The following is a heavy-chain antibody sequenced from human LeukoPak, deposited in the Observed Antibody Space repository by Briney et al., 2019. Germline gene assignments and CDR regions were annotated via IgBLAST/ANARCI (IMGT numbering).Heavy chain of an antibody. CDR1: GGSIRSSYYY. D-gene: IGHD3-3*01. CDR3: QSRFLEWLLDY. Sequence: PSETLSLTCTVSGGSIRSSYYYWGWIRQPPGKGLEWIGSIYDSGSTYYNPSLKSRVTISVDTSKNQFSLKLNSVTAADTAMYYCQSRFLEWLLDYWGREPWSPSPQ. V-gene: IGHV4-39*01. CDR2: IYDSGST. J-gene: IGHJ4*02.